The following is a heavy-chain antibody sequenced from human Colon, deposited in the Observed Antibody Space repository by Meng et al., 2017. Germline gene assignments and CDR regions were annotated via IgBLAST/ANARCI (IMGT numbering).Heavy chain of an antibody. CDR3: ARVTYYYGSGTYPEIWYFAL. D-gene: IGHD3-10*01. J-gene: IGHJ2*01. CDR2: IIPLLGTT. CDR1: GGTSTNYA. V-gene: IGHV1-69*10. Sequence: SVKVSCKASGGTSTNYAISWVRQAPGQGLEWMGGIIPLLGTTNYAQKFQGRVTINADKSTSTAYMELSSLRSEDTAVYFCARVTYYYGSGTYPEIWYFALWGRGNRVNVSS.